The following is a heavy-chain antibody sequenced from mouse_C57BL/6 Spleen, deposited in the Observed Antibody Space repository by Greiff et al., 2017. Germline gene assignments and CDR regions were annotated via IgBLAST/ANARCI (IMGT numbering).Heavy chain of an antibody. CDR1: GFTFSNYW. Sequence: EVKLEESGGGLVQPGGSMKLSCVASGFTFSNYWMNWVRQSPETGLEWVAQIRLKSDNYATHYAESVKGRFTISRDDSKSSVYLQMNNLRAEDTGIYYCTGLSYDGYLYAMDYWGQGTSVTVSS. CDR2: IRLKSDNYAT. D-gene: IGHD2-3*01. V-gene: IGHV6-3*01. J-gene: IGHJ4*01. CDR3: TGLSYDGYLYAMDY.